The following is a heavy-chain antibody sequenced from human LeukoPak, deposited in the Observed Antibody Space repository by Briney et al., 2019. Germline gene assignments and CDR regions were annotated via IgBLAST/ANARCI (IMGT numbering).Heavy chain of an antibody. D-gene: IGHD1-26*01. CDR1: GGTFSSYA. Sequence: ASVKVSCKASGGTFSSYAISWVRQAPGQGLEWMGGIIPIFGTANYAQKFQGRVTMTRDTSTSTVYMELSSLRSEDTAVYYCARVGRGYYFDYWGQGTLVTVSS. CDR3: ARVGRGYYFDY. V-gene: IGHV1-69*05. CDR2: IIPIFGTA. J-gene: IGHJ4*02.